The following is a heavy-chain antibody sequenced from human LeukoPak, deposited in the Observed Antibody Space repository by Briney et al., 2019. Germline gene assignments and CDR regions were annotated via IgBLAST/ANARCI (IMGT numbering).Heavy chain of an antibody. V-gene: IGHV4-34*01. CDR1: GGSFSGYY. J-gene: IGHJ4*02. CDR2: INHSGST. Sequence: SETLSLACAVYGGSFSGYYWSWIRQLPGKGLEWIGEINHSGSTNYNPSLKSRVTISVDTSKKQFSLKLSSVAAADTAVYYCARGVLGPGYSSSWHDYWGQGTLVTVSS. D-gene: IGHD6-13*01. CDR3: ARGVLGPGYSSSWHDY.